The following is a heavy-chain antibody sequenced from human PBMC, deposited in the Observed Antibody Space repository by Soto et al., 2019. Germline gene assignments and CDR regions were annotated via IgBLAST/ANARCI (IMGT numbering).Heavy chain of an antibody. CDR3: ARQSEGSGSYYLYYFGF. CDR1: GGSISSSSYY. V-gene: IGHV4-39*01. CDR2: IYYSGST. J-gene: IGHJ4*02. Sequence: PSETLSLTCTVSGGSISSSSYYWGWIRQPPGKGLEWIGSIYYSGSTYYNPSLKSRVTISVDTSKNQFSLKLSSVTAADTAVYYCARQSEGSGSYYLYYFGFWGQGTLVTVSS. D-gene: IGHD3-10*01.